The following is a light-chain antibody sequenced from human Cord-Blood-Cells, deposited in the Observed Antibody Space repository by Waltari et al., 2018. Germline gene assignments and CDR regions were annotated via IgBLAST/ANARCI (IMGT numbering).Light chain of an antibody. J-gene: IGLJ2*01. CDR3: CSYAGSVV. Sequence: QSALTQPASVSGSPGQSITIPCTGTSSDVGSYNLVSWYQQHPGKAPKLMIYEGSKRPSGVSNRFSGSKFGNTASLAISGLQAEDEADYYCCSYAGSVVFGGGTKLTVL. CDR1: SSDVGSYNL. V-gene: IGLV2-23*01. CDR2: EGS.